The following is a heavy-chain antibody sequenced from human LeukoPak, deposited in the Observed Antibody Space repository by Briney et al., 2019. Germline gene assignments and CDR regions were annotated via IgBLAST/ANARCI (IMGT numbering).Heavy chain of an antibody. V-gene: IGHV1-8*03. CDR1: GYTFTSYD. Sequence: GASVKVSCKASGYTFTSYDINWVRQATGQGLGWVGWMNPNSGNTGYAQKFQGRVTITRNTSISTAYMELSSLRSEDTAVYYCARALSSGYYYDDAFDIWGQGTMVTVSS. CDR3: ARALSSGYYYDDAFDI. CDR2: MNPNSGNT. J-gene: IGHJ3*02. D-gene: IGHD3-22*01.